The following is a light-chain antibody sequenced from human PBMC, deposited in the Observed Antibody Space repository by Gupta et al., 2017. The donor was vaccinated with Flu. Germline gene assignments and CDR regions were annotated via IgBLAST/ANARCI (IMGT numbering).Light chain of an antibody. CDR1: QSVSSY. J-gene: IGKJ4*01. CDR3: QQRSNLIT. V-gene: IGKV3-11*01. Sequence: EIVLTQSPATLSLSPGERATLSCRASQSVSSYLEWYQQKPGQAPRLLIYDASNSANGIPDRFSGSGSGTDFTLTSSSREAEDFAVYYWQQRSNLITFGGGTKVEIK. CDR2: DAS.